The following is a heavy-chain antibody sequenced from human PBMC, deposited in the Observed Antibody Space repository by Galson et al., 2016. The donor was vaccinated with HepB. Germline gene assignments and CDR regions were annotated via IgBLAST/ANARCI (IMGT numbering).Heavy chain of an antibody. V-gene: IGHV3-48*02. CDR3: ATRYCSGGSCYSAAPGYWYFDL. Sequence: SLRLSCAASGFTFSSYTMNWVRQAPGKGLEWASYISSSSSSIYYADSVKGRFTISRDNAKNSLYLQMNSLRDEDTAVYYCATRYCSGGSCYSAAPGYWYFDLWGRGTLVTVSS. CDR1: GFTFSSYT. J-gene: IGHJ2*01. D-gene: IGHD2-15*01. CDR2: ISSSSSSI.